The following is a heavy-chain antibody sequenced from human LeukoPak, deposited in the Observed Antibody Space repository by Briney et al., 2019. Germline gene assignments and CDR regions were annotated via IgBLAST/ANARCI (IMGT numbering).Heavy chain of an antibody. D-gene: IGHD3-10*01. CDR1: GYTFVTYG. CDR2: ISPYNAMT. J-gene: IGHJ6*03. CDR3: ARERFYGPGSEQLDYSYYMDV. V-gene: IGHV1-18*01. Sequence: ASAKISCKAYGYTFVTYGISWVRQAPGQGREWMGWISPYNAMTYYAEKFQGRVAMTTDTSTGTAYVELRSLRSDDTAVYYCARERFYGPGSEQLDYSYYMDVWGKGTTVTISS.